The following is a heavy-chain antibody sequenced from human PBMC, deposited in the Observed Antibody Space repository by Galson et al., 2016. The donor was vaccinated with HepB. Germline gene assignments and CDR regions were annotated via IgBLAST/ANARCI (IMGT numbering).Heavy chain of an antibody. CDR3: AKGRLAARGRCDY. CDR2: ISVGGGST. V-gene: IGHV3-23*01. Sequence: SLRLSCAASGFTFSDSAMNWVRQAPGKGLEWVSSISVGGGSTYYADAVKGRFTISRDNSKNTLYLQMNSLRAEDTARYYCAKGRLAARGRCDYVGQGNLVTVSS. D-gene: IGHD6-13*01. CDR1: GFTFSDSA. J-gene: IGHJ4*02.